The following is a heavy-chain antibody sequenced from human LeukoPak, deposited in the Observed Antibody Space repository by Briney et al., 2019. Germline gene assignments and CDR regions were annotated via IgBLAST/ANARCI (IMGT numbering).Heavy chain of an antibody. CDR3: AKTIVVVAAELSLPEY. Sequence: GRSLRLSCAASGFSFSTYGMHWVRQAPGKGLEWVAVISSDGSNKYYADSVKGRFTISRDNSESTVYLQMNSLRPEDTAVYFCAKTIVVVAAELSLPEYWGRGTLVTVSS. J-gene: IGHJ4*02. V-gene: IGHV3-30*18. D-gene: IGHD2-15*01. CDR2: ISSDGSNK. CDR1: GFSFSTYG.